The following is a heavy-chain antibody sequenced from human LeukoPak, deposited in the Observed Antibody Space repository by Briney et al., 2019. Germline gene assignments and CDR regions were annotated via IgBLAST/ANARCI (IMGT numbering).Heavy chain of an antibody. CDR1: GYTFSSYG. CDR3: ARGRSIGTIGYYYGLDV. CDR2: ISAYNGNT. V-gene: IGHV1-18*01. J-gene: IGHJ6*02. Sequence: ASVKVSCKASGYTFSSYGISWVRQAPGQGLEWMGWISAYNGNTNYAQKLQGRVTMTTDTSTNTAYMELRSLRSDDTAVYYCARGRSIGTIGYYYGLDVWGQGTTVTVS. D-gene: IGHD4/OR15-4a*01.